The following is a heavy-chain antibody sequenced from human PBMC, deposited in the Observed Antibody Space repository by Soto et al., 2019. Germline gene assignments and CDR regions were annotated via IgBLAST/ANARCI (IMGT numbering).Heavy chain of an antibody. Sequence: QVQLQESGPGLVKPSETLSLTCTVSGGSISSYYWSWIRQPPGKGLEWIGYIYYSGSTNYNPSLTSRLTISVATAKNPFSLELSSVTAADRAVYHCASLPFGSTCWYFDLWGRGTLVTVSS. V-gene: IGHV4-59*12. D-gene: IGHD3-16*01. J-gene: IGHJ2*01. CDR2: IYYSGST. CDR3: ASLPFGSTCWYFDL. CDR1: GGSISSYY.